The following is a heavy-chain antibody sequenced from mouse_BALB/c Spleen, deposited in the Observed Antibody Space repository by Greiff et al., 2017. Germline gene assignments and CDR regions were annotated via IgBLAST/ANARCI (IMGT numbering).Heavy chain of an antibody. V-gene: IGHV1-7*01. CDR3: ARLLPFAY. J-gene: IGHJ3*01. CDR2: INPSTGYT. CDR1: GYTFTSYW. Sequence: VQLQQSGAELAKPGASVKMSCKASGYTFTSYWMHWLKQRPGQGLEWIGYINPSTGYTEYNQKFKDKATLTADKSSSTAYMQLSSRTSEDSAVYYCARLLPFAYWGQGTLVTVSA.